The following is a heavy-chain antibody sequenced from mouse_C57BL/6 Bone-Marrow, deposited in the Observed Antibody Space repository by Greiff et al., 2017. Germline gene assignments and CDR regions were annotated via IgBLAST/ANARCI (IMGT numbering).Heavy chain of an antibody. CDR1: GFTFSNYW. Sequence: EVHLVESGGGLVQPGGSMKLSCVASGFTFSNYWMNWVRQSPEKGLEWVAQIRLKSDNYATHYAESVKGRFTISRDDSKSSVYLQMNNLRAEDTGIYYCTPRWVRQGGCAYWGQGTLVTVSA. J-gene: IGHJ3*01. CDR2: IRLKSDNYAT. CDR3: TPRWVRQGGCAY. V-gene: IGHV6-3*01. D-gene: IGHD2-2*01.